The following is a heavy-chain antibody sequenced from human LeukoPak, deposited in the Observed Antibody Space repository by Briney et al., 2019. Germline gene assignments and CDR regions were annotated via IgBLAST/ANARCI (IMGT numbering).Heavy chain of an antibody. CDR3: ARDPTTVVTTPYYFDF. CDR1: GGSFSGYH. V-gene: IGHV4-34*01. CDR2: INDRGHT. J-gene: IGHJ4*02. Sequence: SETLSLTCAVHGGSFSGYHWNWSRQSPGKGLEWIGEINDRGHTNYNPSLETRVTVSVDTSKKQFSLRLSSVTAADTAVYYCARDPTTVVTTPYYFDFWGQGTLVTVSS. D-gene: IGHD4-23*01.